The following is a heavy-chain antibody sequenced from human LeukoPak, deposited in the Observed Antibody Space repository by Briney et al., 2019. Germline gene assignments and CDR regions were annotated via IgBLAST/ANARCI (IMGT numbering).Heavy chain of an antibody. J-gene: IGHJ5*02. D-gene: IGHD5-18*01. CDR2: INHSGSS. CDR1: GGSFTAYY. Sequence: SETLSLTCAVYGGSFTAYYWTWIRQPPGKGLEWIGEINHSGSSNYNSSLRSRVTISVDTSYKQFSLRLSSVTAADTAVYYCTPRGDIEHSYVYGKWFDPWGQGTRVTVSS. V-gene: IGHV4-34*01. CDR3: TPRGDIEHSYVYGKWFDP.